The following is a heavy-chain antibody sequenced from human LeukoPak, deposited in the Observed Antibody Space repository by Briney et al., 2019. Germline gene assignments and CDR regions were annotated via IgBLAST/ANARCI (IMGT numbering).Heavy chain of an antibody. D-gene: IGHD1-1*01. Sequence: GGSLRLSCAASGFTLSSYAMKWGRPAPGKGLEWVSTISASGGSTNYVDSVRGRFTISRDNSKNTLYLQMSSLRAEDTAVYYCAKDRGNDLGYLDSWGQGTLVTVSS. V-gene: IGHV3-23*01. CDR1: GFTLSSYA. J-gene: IGHJ4*02. CDR3: AKDRGNDLGYLDS. CDR2: ISASGGST.